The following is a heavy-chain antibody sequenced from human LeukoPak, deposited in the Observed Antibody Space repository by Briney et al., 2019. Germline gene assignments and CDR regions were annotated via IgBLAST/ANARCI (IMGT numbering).Heavy chain of an antibody. CDR3: ARGRGQLRFLEWLGYFDY. D-gene: IGHD3-3*01. J-gene: IGHJ4*02. Sequence: PSETLSLTCTVSGGSISSGSYYWSWIRQPAGKGLEWIGRIYTSASTNYNPSLKSLVTISVDTSKNQFSLNLSSVTAADTAVYYCARGRGQLRFLEWLGYFDYWGQGTLVTVSS. CDR1: GGSISSGSYY. CDR2: IYTSAST. V-gene: IGHV4-61*02.